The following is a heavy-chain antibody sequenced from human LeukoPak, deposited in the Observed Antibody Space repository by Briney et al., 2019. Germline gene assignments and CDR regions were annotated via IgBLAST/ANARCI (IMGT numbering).Heavy chain of an antibody. J-gene: IGHJ3*02. V-gene: IGHV4-61*05. CDR2: IYYSGST. CDR3: ARYLRGAFDI. CDR1: GGSISSSSYY. Sequence: PSETLSLTCTVSGGSISSSSYYWGWIRQPPGKGLEWIGCIYYSGSTNYNPSLKSRVTISVDTSKNQFSLKLNSVTAADTGVYYCARYLRGAFDIWGQGTMVTVSS. D-gene: IGHD2/OR15-2a*01.